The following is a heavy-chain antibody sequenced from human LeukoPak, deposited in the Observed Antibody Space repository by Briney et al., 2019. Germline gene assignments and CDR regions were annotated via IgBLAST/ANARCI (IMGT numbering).Heavy chain of an antibody. J-gene: IGHJ3*02. CDR2: ISGGDGRL. Sequence: GGSLRLSCAASGFIFSSYAMSWVRQAPGRGPEWVAAISGGDGRLFYADSVRGRFTISRDDSRDTVFLQMNSLRAEDTAVYYCARPSGSYYYDAFDIWGQGTMVTVSS. D-gene: IGHD3-10*01. V-gene: IGHV3-23*01. CDR3: ARPSGSYYYDAFDI. CDR1: GFIFSSYA.